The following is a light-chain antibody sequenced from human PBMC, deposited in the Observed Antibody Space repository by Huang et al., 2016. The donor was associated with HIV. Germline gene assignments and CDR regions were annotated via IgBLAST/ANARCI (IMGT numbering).Light chain of an antibody. CDR1: QSVSSN. J-gene: IGKJ5*01. CDR2: GAS. V-gene: IGKV3-15*01. Sequence: EIVMTQSPVTLSVSPGERATRSCRASQSVSSNLAWYQQKPCQAPRLLIYGASTRATGVPARFSGSGSGTEFTLTISSLQSEDFALYYCQQYNNWPPITFGQGTRLEIK. CDR3: QQYNNWPPIT.